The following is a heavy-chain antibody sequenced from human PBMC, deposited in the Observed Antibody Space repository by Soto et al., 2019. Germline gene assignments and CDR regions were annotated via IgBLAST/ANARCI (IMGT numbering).Heavy chain of an antibody. J-gene: IGHJ4*02. V-gene: IGHV4-4*02. Sequence: SETLSLTCTVSGGSVTSENWWSWVRLPPGEGLEWIGEIYHSGSANYNPPLKSRATISLDKSKSQFSLQLTSVTAADKAIYYCVRDRGAVWGHYRKRAPRFDSWGQGIPVTVSS. D-gene: IGHD3-16*01. CDR1: GGSVTSENW. CDR2: IYHSGSA. CDR3: VRDRGAVWGHYRKRAPRFDS.